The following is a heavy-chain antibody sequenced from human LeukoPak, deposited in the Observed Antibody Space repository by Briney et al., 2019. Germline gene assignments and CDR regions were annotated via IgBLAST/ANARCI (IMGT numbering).Heavy chain of an antibody. V-gene: IGHV3-30*03. J-gene: IGHJ4*02. Sequence: PGGSLRLSCAASGFTFSSYSMNWVRQAPGKGLEWVAVISYDGSNKYYADSVKGRFTISRDNSKNTLYLQMNSLRAEDTAVYYCARGPTYDILTGYYFFDYWGQGTLVTVSS. D-gene: IGHD3-9*01. CDR2: ISYDGSNK. CDR3: ARGPTYDILTGYYFFDY. CDR1: GFTFSSYS.